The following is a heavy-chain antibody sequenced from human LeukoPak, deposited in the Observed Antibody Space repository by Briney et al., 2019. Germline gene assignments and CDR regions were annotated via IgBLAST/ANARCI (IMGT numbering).Heavy chain of an antibody. CDR1: GGTFSSYA. CDR2: IIPILGIA. Sequence: SVKVSCKASGGTFSSYAISWVRQAPGQGLEWMGRIIPILGIANYAQKFQGRVTMTTDTSTSTAYMELRSLRSDDTAVYYCARDDSLYGGNSDGLFDYWGQGTLVTVSS. D-gene: IGHD4-23*01. J-gene: IGHJ4*02. V-gene: IGHV1-69*04. CDR3: ARDDSLYGGNSDGLFDY.